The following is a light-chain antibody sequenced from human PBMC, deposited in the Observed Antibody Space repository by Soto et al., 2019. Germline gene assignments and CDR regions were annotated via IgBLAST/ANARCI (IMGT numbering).Light chain of an antibody. Sequence: DIEMTQSPLSLPVTPGEPASISCRSSQSLLHSNGYSYLDWYLQKPGQSPQLLIYLGSNRASGVPDRFTGSGSGTDFTLRISRVEAEDVGIYYCMQALQTPLTFGGGTMVEIK. V-gene: IGKV2-28*01. CDR2: LGS. CDR1: QSLLHSNGYSY. CDR3: MQALQTPLT. J-gene: IGKJ4*01.